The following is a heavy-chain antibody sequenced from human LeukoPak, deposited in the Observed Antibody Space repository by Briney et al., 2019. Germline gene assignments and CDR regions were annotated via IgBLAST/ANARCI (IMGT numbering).Heavy chain of an antibody. V-gene: IGHV3-11*01. D-gene: IGHD3-22*01. CDR1: GFRFSGHY. Sequence: GGSLRLSCAASGFRFSGHYMSWIRQAPGKGLEWISYITNSGDFVNYADSVKGRFTISRDNAKNSLYLQMNSLRAEDTAVYYCVTMIVVVPDYWGQGTLVTVSS. J-gene: IGHJ4*02. CDR3: VTMIVVVPDY. CDR2: ITNSGDFV.